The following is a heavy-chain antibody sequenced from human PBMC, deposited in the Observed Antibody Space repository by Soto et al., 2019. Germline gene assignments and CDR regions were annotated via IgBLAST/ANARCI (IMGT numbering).Heavy chain of an antibody. CDR3: ARAPSITFGGVIVLNYFDY. Sequence: QVQLQESGPGLVKPSQTLSLTCTVSGGSISSGGYYWSWIRQHPGKGLEWIGYIYYSGSTYYNPSLKSRVTISVDTFKNRFSLKLCSVTAADTAVYYWARAPSITFGGVIVLNYFDYWGQGTLVTVSS. D-gene: IGHD3-16*02. CDR1: GGSISSGGYY. J-gene: IGHJ4*02. V-gene: IGHV4-31*03. CDR2: IYYSGST.